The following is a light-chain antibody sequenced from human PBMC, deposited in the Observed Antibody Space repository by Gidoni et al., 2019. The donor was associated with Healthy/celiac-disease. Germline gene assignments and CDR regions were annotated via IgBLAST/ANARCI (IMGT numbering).Light chain of an antibody. CDR2: KAS. J-gene: IGKJ1*01. V-gene: IGKV1-5*03. Sequence: DIPMTQSPSTLSASVGDRVTITCRACESISSWLAWYQQKPGKAPKLLIYKASSLESGVPSRFSGSGSGTEFTLTISSLQPDDFATYYCQQYNSYVTFGQGTKVEIK. CDR3: QQYNSYVT. CDR1: ESISSW.